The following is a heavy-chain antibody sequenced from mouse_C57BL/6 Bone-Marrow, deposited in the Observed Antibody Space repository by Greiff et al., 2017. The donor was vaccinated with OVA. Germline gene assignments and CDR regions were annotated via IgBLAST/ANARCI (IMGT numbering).Heavy chain of an antibody. D-gene: IGHD2-3*01. V-gene: IGHV7-1*01. CDR3: ARSDGYYWFAY. CDR2: SRNKANDYTT. J-gene: IGHJ3*01. CDR1: GFTFSDFY. Sequence: EVMLVESGGGLVQSGRSLRLSCATSGFTFSDFYMEWVRQAPGKGLEWIAASRNKANDYTTEYSASVKGRFIVSRDTSQSILYLQMNALRAEDTAIYYCARSDGYYWFAYWGQGTLVTVSA.